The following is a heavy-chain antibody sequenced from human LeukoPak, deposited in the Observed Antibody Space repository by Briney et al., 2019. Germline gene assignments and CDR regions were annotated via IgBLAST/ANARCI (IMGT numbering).Heavy chain of an antibody. J-gene: IGHJ4*02. CDR3: AKGDPVSGVY. CDR1: GFALSTYW. Sequence: GGSVRLSCAASGFALSTYWMTWVRQPPGKGLEGVANKNKDGSGTYDEESVRGRFTISRDNAKSSLYLQVNSLRAEDSAVYYGAKGDPVSGVYWGRGTLVTVSS. CDR2: KNKDGSGT. D-gene: IGHD3-16*01. V-gene: IGHV3-7*01.